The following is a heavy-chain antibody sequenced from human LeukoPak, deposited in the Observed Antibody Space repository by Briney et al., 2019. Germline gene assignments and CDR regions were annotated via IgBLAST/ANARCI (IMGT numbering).Heavy chain of an antibody. J-gene: IGHJ4*02. V-gene: IGHV3-74*01. CDR2: INSDGSTT. CDR3: ASGPLGWSDY. Sequence: GGSLRLSCAASGFTFSSYWMHWVRQAPGKGLVWVSRINSDGSTTTYADSVKGRFTISRDNAENTLYLQMNSLRDEDTAVYYCASGPLGWSDYWGQGALVTVSS. CDR1: GFTFSSYW. D-gene: IGHD1-26*01.